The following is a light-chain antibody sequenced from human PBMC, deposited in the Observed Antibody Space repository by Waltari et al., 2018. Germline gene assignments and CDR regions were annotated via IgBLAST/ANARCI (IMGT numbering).Light chain of an antibody. Sequence: QSVLTQPPSASGTPGQRVTISCSGSSSNIGSNTVSWYQQLPDTAPKLLIYINTPGHSGVPDRFSGSKSGTSASLAISGIQSEDEADYYCAAWDDSRGYVFGTGTKVTVL. V-gene: IGLV1-44*01. J-gene: IGLJ1*01. CDR2: INT. CDR1: SSNIGSNT. CDR3: AAWDDSRGYV.